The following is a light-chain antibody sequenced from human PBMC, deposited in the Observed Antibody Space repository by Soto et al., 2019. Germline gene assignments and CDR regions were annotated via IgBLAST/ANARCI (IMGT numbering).Light chain of an antibody. CDR3: QQYNNWPPIT. V-gene: IGKV3-11*01. Sequence: EIVFTQSRGTLSLSPGERATLSCRASQSVSSYLAWYQQKPGQAPRLLIYDASNRATGIPARFSGSGSGTDFTLTISSLEPEDFAVYYCQQYNNWPPITFGQRTRL. CDR1: QSVSSY. CDR2: DAS. J-gene: IGKJ5*01.